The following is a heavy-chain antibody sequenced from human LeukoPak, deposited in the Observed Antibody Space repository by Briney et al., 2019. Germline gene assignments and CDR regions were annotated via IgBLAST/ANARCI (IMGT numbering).Heavy chain of an antibody. V-gene: IGHV3-30*04. D-gene: IGHD5-12*01. CDR1: GYTFTTYA. CDR2: ISYDGSNK. Sequence: PGRSLRLSCAASGYTFTTYAMHWVRQAPGKGLEWVAVISYDGSNKYYADSVKGRFTISRDNSNNTLYLQMNSLRTEDTAVYYRARKWQCPDYWGQGTLVTVSS. J-gene: IGHJ4*02. CDR3: ARKWQCPDY.